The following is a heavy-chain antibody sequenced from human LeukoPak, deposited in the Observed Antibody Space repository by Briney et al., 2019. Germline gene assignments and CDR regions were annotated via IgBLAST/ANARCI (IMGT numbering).Heavy chain of an antibody. CDR2: IYYSGST. D-gene: IGHD2/OR15-2a*01. V-gene: IGHV4-39*07. Sequence: PSETLSLTCTVSGGSISSSSYYWGWIRQPPGKGLEWIGSIYYSGSTYYNPSLKSRVTMSVDTSKNQFSLKLSSVTAADTAVYYCAREKSTFGDLWFDPWGQGTLVTVSS. CDR3: AREKSTFGDLWFDP. CDR1: GGSISSSSYY. J-gene: IGHJ5*02.